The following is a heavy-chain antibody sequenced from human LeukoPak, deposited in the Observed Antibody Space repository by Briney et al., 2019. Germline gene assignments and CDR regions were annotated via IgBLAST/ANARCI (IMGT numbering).Heavy chain of an antibody. CDR1: GGTFSSYG. D-gene: IGHD1-1*01. V-gene: IGHV1-69*13. J-gene: IGHJ6*03. Sequence: ASVKVSCKASGGTFSSYGINWLRQAPGQGLEWMGEIIPIFHTPNYAQKFQGKVTLTADEITSTAFMEVSSLRSEDTAVYYCTRDLGNWNDAGGYYYYYYMDVWGKGTTVTVSS. CDR2: IIPIFHTP. CDR3: TRDLGNWNDAGGYYYYYYMDV.